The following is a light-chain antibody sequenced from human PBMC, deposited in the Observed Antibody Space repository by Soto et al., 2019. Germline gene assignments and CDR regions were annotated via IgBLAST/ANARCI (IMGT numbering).Light chain of an antibody. J-gene: IGLJ2*01. Sequence: QSALTQPPSVSGAPGQRVTISCTGSSSNIGAGYDVHWYQQLPGTAPKLLIYGNSNRPSGVPDRFSGSKSGTSASLAITGLQAEDEADYYCQSYDSSLNVAVFGGGTKLTVL. V-gene: IGLV1-40*01. CDR2: GNS. CDR1: SSNIGAGYD. CDR3: QSYDSSLNVAV.